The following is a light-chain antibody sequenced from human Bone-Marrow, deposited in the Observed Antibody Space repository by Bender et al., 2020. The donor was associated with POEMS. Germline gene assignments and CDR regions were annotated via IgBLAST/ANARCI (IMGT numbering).Light chain of an antibody. J-gene: IGLJ2*01. V-gene: IGLV2-11*01. Sequence: QSALTQPRSVSGSPGQSVTISCTGGPSNVGGHKSVSWYQQHPGKAPKLVVYELNKRPPGAPERFSGSKSGNTASLTISGLQTEDEADYYCSSSTGSGTVIFGGGTSLTVL. CDR1: PSNVGGHKS. CDR3: SSSTGSGTVI. CDR2: ELN.